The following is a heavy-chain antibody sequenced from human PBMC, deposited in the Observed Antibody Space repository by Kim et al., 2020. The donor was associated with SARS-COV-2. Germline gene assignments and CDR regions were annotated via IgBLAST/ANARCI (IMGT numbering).Heavy chain of an antibody. D-gene: IGHD2-21*02. J-gene: IGHJ4*02. V-gene: IGHV3-21*01. CDR2: ITASSSYI. CDR1: GFTFTSYG. Sequence: GGSLRLSCAASGFTFTSYGFHFVRQAPGKGLEWVSSITASSSYIHYADSVKGRFTFYRDNAKNLVYLQLNSLRDEDTAVYYCARGCGGGGDCPFDYWVRG. CDR3: ARGCGGGGDCPFDY.